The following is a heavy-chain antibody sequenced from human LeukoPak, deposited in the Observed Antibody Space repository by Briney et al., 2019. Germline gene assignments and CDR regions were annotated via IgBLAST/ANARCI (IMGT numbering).Heavy chain of an antibody. D-gene: IGHD3-9*01. CDR3: ARATTYDILTGYFDY. CDR2: ISSSSSYI. Sequence: PGGSLRLSCAASGFTFSSSSMDWVRQAPGKGLEWVSSISSSSSYIYYAESVKGRFTMSRDNAKNSLYLQMNSLRAEDTAVYYCARATTYDILTGYFDYWGQGTLVTVSS. J-gene: IGHJ4*02. V-gene: IGHV3-21*01. CDR1: GFTFSSSS.